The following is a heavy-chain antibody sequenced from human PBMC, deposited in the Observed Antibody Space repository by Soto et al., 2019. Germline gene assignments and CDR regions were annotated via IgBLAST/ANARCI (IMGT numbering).Heavy chain of an antibody. CDR2: ISTYNGDT. CDR1: GYTFSTSG. D-gene: IGHD2-15*01. J-gene: IGHJ6*02. CDR3: ARAGAAPYYYYGMDV. Sequence: QVQLVQSGAEVRKPGASVKVSCKASGYTFSTSGMSWLRQAPGQGLEWMGWISTYNGDTNDAPKFQDRVTMTSDTSTSTVYMELRSLRPDDKAVYYCARAGAAPYYYYGMDVWGQGTRVTVSS. V-gene: IGHV1-18*01.